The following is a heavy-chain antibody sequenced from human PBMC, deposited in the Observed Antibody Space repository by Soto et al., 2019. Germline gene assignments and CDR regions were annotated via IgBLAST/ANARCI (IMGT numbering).Heavy chain of an antibody. J-gene: IGHJ1*01. CDR2: IYYSGST. D-gene: IGHD2-2*01. CDR1: GGSISSSTYY. V-gene: IGHV4-39*01. Sequence: QLQLQESGPGLVKPSETLSLTCTVSGGSISSSTYYWGWIRQPPGKGLEWIGSIYYSGSTYYNPSLKSRVTISVDTSKNQFSLKLSSVTAADTAVYYCARHEGCRNTSCYSRGYFQHWGQGTLVTVSS. CDR3: ARHEGCRNTSCYSRGYFQH.